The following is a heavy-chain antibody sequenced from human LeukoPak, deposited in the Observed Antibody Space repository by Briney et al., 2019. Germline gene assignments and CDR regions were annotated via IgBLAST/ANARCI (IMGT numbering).Heavy chain of an antibody. Sequence: PSETLSLTCTVSGGSISSYYWSWIRQPPGKGLEWIGYIYYSGSTNYNPSLKSRVTISVDTSKNQFSLKLSSVTAADTAVYYCAATRYSSSWVDYYYYYGMDVWGQGTTVTVSS. J-gene: IGHJ6*02. CDR2: IYYSGST. V-gene: IGHV4-59*12. CDR1: GGSISSYY. CDR3: AATRYSSSWVDYYYYYGMDV. D-gene: IGHD6-13*01.